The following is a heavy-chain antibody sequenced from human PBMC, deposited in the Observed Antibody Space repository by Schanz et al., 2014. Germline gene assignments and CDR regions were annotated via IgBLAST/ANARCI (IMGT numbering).Heavy chain of an antibody. J-gene: IGHJ6*02. V-gene: IGHV3-48*01. CDR1: GFTFSSYS. CDR2: ISSSSSTR. Sequence: EVQLVESGGGLVQPGGSLRLSCAASGFTFSSYSMNWVRQAPGKGLEWVSYISSSSSTRYYADSVKGRFTISRDNAKNSLFLQMNSLRAEDTAVYYCARDFHREQLGYSHYYYAMDVWGQGTTVTVSS. CDR3: ARDFHREQLGYSHYYYAMDV. D-gene: IGHD1-1*01.